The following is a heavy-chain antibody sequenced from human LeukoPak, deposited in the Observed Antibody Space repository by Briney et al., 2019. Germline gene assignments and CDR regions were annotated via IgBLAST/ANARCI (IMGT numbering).Heavy chain of an antibody. V-gene: IGHV3-7*01. J-gene: IGHJ4*02. D-gene: IGHD5-12*01. CDR2: IKQDGSEK. CDR1: GFTFSSYW. Sequence: GGSLRLSCAASGFTFSSYWVSWVRQAPGKGLEWVANIKQDGSEKYYVDSVKGRFTISRDNAKNSLYLQMNSLRAEDTAVYYCARTESVASIACWGQGTLVTVSS. CDR3: ARTESVASIAC.